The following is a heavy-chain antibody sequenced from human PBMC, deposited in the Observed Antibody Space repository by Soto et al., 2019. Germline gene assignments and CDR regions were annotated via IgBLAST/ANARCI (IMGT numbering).Heavy chain of an antibody. CDR2: MNAKSGDT. CDR3: ARGNPFNYAGFDV. D-gene: IGHD3-16*01. V-gene: IGHV1-8*01. Sequence: GASVKVSCKASGYTFSDFDINWLRQAAGQGPEWMGWMNAKSGDTFSAQRLQGKFNMTWDTSLSTVYMEVGSLTSDDAAIYYCARGNPFNYAGFDVWGQGTTVTVSS. J-gene: IGHJ6*02. CDR1: GYTFSDFD.